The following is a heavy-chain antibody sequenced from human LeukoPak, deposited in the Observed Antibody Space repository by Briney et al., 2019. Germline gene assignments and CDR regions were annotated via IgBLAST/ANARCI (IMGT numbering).Heavy chain of an antibody. CDR2: ISSSSSYI. Sequence: GGSLRLSCVASGFTFSSYNMNWVRQAPGKGLEWVSSISSSSSYIYYADSVKGRFTISRDNAKNSLHLQMNSLRAEDTAVYYCARDQYCSSATCYWIRWFDPWGQGTPVTVSS. CDR1: GFTFSSYN. D-gene: IGHD2-2*01. CDR3: ARDQYCSSATCYWIRWFDP. V-gene: IGHV3-21*01. J-gene: IGHJ5*02.